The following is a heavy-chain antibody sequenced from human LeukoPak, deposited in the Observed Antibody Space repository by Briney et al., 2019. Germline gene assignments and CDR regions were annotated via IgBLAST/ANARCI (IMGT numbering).Heavy chain of an antibody. CDR1: GFTFSSYW. CDR3: AKNGLRPNSYYMDV. CDR2: IKEDGSER. Sequence: PGGSLRLSCAASGFTFSSYWMSWVRQAPGKGLEWVANIKEDGSERYYVDSVKGRFTISRDISKNTLYLQMNTLRTEDTALYFCAKNGLRPNSYYMDVWGKGAAVTVSS. V-gene: IGHV3-7*01. J-gene: IGHJ6*03. D-gene: IGHD4-17*01.